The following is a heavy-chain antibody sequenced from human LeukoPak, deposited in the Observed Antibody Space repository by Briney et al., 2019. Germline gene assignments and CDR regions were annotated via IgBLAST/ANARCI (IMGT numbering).Heavy chain of an antibody. CDR3: ATSNDAKIAPFDH. CDR1: GVSMSAYQ. J-gene: IGHJ4*02. Sequence: SETLSLTCTVSGVSMSAYQWSWVRQSPEKGLEWIGCINTKGEASYNPSLKSRVTTSVDTSKSQFSLRLTSVTAADTAVYYCATSNDAKIAPFDHWGQGAPVTVSS. CDR2: INTKGEA. V-gene: IGHV4-4*09. D-gene: IGHD2-21*01.